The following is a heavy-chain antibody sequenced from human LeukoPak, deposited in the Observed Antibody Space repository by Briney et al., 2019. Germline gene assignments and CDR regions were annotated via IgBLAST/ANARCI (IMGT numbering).Heavy chain of an antibody. CDR1: GGSISSGGYY. V-gene: IGHV4-39*07. CDR2: INHSGST. CDR3: ARGGGWGYYYYYYYMDV. J-gene: IGHJ6*03. D-gene: IGHD3-16*01. Sequence: SETLSLTCTVPGGSISSGGYYWSWIRQPPGKGLEWIGEINHSGSTNYNPSLKSRVTISVDTSKNQFSLKLSSVTAADTAVYYCARGGGWGYYYYYYYMDVWGKGTTVTVSS.